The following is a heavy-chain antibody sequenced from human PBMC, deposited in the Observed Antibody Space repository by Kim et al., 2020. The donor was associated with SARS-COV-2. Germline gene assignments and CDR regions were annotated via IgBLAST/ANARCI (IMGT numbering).Heavy chain of an antibody. Sequence: GGSLRLSCAASGFTFSSYSMNWVRQAPGKGLEWVSSISSSSSYIYYADSVKGRFTISRDNAKNSLYLQMNSLRAEDTAVYYCARDGTVDYGDRAGLNYGMDVWGQGTTVTVSS. CDR3: ARDGTVDYGDRAGLNYGMDV. CDR1: GFTFSSYS. D-gene: IGHD4-17*01. J-gene: IGHJ6*02. V-gene: IGHV3-21*01. CDR2: ISSSSSYI.